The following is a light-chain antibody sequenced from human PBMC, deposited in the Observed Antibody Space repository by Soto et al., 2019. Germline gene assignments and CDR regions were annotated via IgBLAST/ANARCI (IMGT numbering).Light chain of an antibody. CDR1: QNISSY. J-gene: IGKJ1*01. Sequence: IVLTQSPATLSLSPGKRATLSCRASQNISSYLIWDQQKPGQAPRLVIYDVSNRATVIPARFRGSGSGTDFTLTISSRGREDFAVYYCQQRSNWPRTFGQGTKVDIK. CDR2: DVS. CDR3: QQRSNWPRT. V-gene: IGKV3-11*01.